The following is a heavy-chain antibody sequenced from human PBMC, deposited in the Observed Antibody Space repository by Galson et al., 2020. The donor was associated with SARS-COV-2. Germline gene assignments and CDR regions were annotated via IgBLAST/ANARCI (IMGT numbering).Heavy chain of an antibody. D-gene: IGHD3-9*01. Sequence: SETLSLTCTVSGGSISSYYWSWIRQPPGKGLEWIGYIYYSGSTNYNPSLKSRVTISVDTSKNQFSLKLSSVTAADTAVYYCATEPAGYPYYFDYWGQGTLVTVSS. J-gene: IGHJ4*02. V-gene: IGHV4-59*13. CDR2: IYYSGST. CDR1: GGSISSYY. CDR3: ATEPAGYPYYFDY.